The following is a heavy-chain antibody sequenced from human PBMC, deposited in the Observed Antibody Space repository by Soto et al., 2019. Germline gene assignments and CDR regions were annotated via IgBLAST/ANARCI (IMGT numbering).Heavy chain of an antibody. V-gene: IGHV1-18*01. CDR1: GYSFSSYG. CDR2: INTYNGNR. CDR3: ARDRLSGYDSSGFYS. D-gene: IGHD3-22*01. Sequence: QVQLVKSGAELRKPGASVKVSCKASGYSFSSYGINWVRQAPGQGLEWMGWINTYNGNRNYAQKFEDRVTMTTATSTNTVYMELRSLKSDDTAIYYCARDRLSGYDSSGFYSWGQGTLVTVSS. J-gene: IGHJ4*02.